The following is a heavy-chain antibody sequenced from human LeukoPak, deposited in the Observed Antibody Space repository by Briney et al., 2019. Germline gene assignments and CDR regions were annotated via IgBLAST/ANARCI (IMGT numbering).Heavy chain of an antibody. V-gene: IGHV1-2*02. Sequence: ASVKVSCKASVYTFTGYYMHWVRQAPGQGLEWMGWINPNSGGTNYAQKFQGRVTMTRDTSISTAYMELSRLRSDDTAVYYCARDTTRDNWFDPWGQGTLVTVSS. D-gene: IGHD1-26*01. CDR1: VYTFTGYY. J-gene: IGHJ5*02. CDR3: ARDTTRDNWFDP. CDR2: INPNSGGT.